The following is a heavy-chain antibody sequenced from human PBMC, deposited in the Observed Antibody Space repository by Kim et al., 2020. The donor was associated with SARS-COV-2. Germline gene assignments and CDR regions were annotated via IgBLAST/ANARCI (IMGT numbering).Heavy chain of an antibody. CDR2: ISAYNGNT. J-gene: IGHJ6*02. V-gene: IGHV1-18*01. CDR3: ARSGMNWNYVGFYGMDV. CDR1: GYTFTSYG. Sequence: ASVKVSCKASGYTFTSYGISWVRQAPGQGLEWMGWISAYNGNTNYAQKLQGRVTMTTDTSTSTAYMELRSLRSDDTAVYYCARSGMNWNYVGFYGMDVWGQGTTVTVSS. D-gene: IGHD1-7*01.